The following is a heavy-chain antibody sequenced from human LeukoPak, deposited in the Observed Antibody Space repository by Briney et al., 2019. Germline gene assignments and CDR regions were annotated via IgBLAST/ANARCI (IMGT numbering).Heavy chain of an antibody. CDR1: GGSITSSAYY. CDR2: IYYSGSA. J-gene: IGHJ5*02. CDR3: AGHGGSPDWFDP. D-gene: IGHD6-19*01. Sequence: SETLSLTCTVSGGSITSSAYYWGWVRQPPGKGLEWIGNIYYSGSAYYNPSLKSRVTISVDTSKNQFSLKVTSVTAADTGVYYCAGHGGSPDWFDPWGQGTLVTVSS. V-gene: IGHV4-39*01.